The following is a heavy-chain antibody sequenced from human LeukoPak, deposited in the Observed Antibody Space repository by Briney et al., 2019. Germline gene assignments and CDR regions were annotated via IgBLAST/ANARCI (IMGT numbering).Heavy chain of an antibody. CDR2: IYYSGST. Sequence: SETLSLTCTVSGGSISSSNCYWGWIRQPPGKGLEWIGSIYYSGSTYYNPSLKSRVTISVDTSKNQFSLKLSSVTAADTAVYYCARGRNYRGSGSYFVVVRWFDPWGQGTLVTVSS. D-gene: IGHD3-10*01. CDR1: GGSISSSNCY. J-gene: IGHJ5*02. V-gene: IGHV4-39*07. CDR3: ARGRNYRGSGSYFVVVRWFDP.